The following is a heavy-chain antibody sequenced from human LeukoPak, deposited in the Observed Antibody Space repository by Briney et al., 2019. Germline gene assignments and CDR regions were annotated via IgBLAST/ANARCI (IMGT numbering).Heavy chain of an antibody. CDR2: IIPIFGTA. V-gene: IGHV1-69*05. CDR1: GGTFSSYA. J-gene: IGHJ6*03. D-gene: IGHD1-14*01. CDR3: AGLTLMGYYYMDV. Sequence: GASVKVSCKASGGTFSSYAISWVRQAPGQGLEWMGGIIPIFGTANYAQKFQGRVTITTDESTSTAYMELSSLRSEDTAVYYCAGLTLMGYYYMDVWGEGTTVTVSS.